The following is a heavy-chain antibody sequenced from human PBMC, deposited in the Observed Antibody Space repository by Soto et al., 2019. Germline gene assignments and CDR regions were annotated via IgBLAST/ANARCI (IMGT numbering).Heavy chain of an antibody. Sequence: ASVKVSCKTSGYTFSNYGISWVRQAPGQGLEWLGWISAYNGDTDYEQYFKGRVTMTTDTSTSTAYMELSRLRSDDTAVYYCAAPITIFEQHYYYYGMDVWGQGTTVTVSS. CDR1: GYTFSNYG. D-gene: IGHD3-3*01. CDR3: AAPITIFEQHYYYYGMDV. J-gene: IGHJ6*02. V-gene: IGHV1-18*01. CDR2: ISAYNGDT.